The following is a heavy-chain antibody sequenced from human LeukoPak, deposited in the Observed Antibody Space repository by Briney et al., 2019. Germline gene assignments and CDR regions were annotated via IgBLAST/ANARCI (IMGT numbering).Heavy chain of an antibody. J-gene: IGHJ6*03. D-gene: IGHD5-12*01. CDR1: GFTFSSYG. Sequence: GGSLRLSCAASGFTFSSYGMHWVRQAPGKGLEWVAFIRYDGSNKYYADSVKGRFTISRDNSKNTLYLQMNSLRAEDTAVYYCAKDGESGYDDYYYYYMDVWGKGTTVTISS. CDR3: AKDGESGYDDYYYYYMDV. V-gene: IGHV3-30*02. CDR2: IRYDGSNK.